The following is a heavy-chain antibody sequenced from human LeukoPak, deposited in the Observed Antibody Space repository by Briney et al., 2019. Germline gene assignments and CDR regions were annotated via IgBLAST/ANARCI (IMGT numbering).Heavy chain of an antibody. CDR2: IFYSGST. CDR3: ARQGYISGQGFRNNWFDP. D-gene: IGHD6-19*01. J-gene: IGHJ5*02. V-gene: IGHV4-39*01. CDR1: GGSISSSSFY. Sequence: SETLSLTCTVSGGSISSSSFYWGWIRQPPGKGLEWIGTIFYSGSTYYNPSLRSRVTMSVDTSKNQFSLRLSSVTAADTAVYYCARQGYISGQGFRNNWFDPWGLGSLVTVSS.